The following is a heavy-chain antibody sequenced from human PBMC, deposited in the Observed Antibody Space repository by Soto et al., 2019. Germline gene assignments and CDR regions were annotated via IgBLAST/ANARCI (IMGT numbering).Heavy chain of an antibody. Sequence: PGGSLRLSCAASGFTFSSYAMHWVRQAPGKGVEWVAVISYDGGNKYYADSVKGRFTISRDNSKNTLYLQMNSLRAEDTAVYYCARVDSPLRYFDWSPLGDAFDIWGQGTMVTVSS. J-gene: IGHJ3*02. D-gene: IGHD3-9*01. CDR1: GFTFSSYA. V-gene: IGHV3-30-3*01. CDR3: ARVDSPLRYFDWSPLGDAFDI. CDR2: ISYDGGNK.